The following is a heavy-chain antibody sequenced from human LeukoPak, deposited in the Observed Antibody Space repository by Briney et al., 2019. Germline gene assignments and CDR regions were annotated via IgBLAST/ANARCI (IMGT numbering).Heavy chain of an antibody. J-gene: IGHJ6*02. D-gene: IGHD3-22*01. Sequence: SQTLSLTCTVSGGSISSGGYYWSWIRQHPGKGLEWIGYIYYSGSTYYNPSLKSRVTISVDTSKNQFSQKLSSVTAADTAVYYCARDTYDSSQYYYYGMDVWGQGTTVTVSS. CDR3: ARDTYDSSQYYYYGMDV. CDR1: GGSISSGGYY. CDR2: IYYSGST. V-gene: IGHV4-31*03.